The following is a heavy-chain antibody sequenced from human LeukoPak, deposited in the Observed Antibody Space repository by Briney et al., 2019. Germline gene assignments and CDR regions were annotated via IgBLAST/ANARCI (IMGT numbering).Heavy chain of an antibody. V-gene: IGHV4-38-2*02. CDR1: GYSISSGYY. J-gene: IGHJ4*02. Sequence: SETLSLTCGVSGYSISSGYYWGWIRQPPGKGLEWIGSLYHSWRTYYNSSLKSRVTISVDTSKTQLSLKLNSVTAADTAVYYCAREDYDTSGYYRPYWGQGTLVTVAS. CDR2: LYHSWRT. CDR3: AREDYDTSGYYRPY. D-gene: IGHD3-22*01.